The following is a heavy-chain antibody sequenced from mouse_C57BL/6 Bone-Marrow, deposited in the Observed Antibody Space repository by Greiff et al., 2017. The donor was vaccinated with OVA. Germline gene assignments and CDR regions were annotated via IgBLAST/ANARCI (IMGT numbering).Heavy chain of an antibody. V-gene: IGHV1-55*01. J-gene: IGHJ3*01. Sequence: QVQLQQSGAELVKPGASVKMSCKASGFTFTSYWITWVIQRPGQGLEWIGDFYPGSGSTNYNEKFKSKATLTVDTSSSTAYMQLSSLTSEDSAVYYCARDGYYGAYWGQGTLVTVSA. CDR1: GFTFTSYW. CDR2: FYPGSGST. CDR3: ARDGYYGAY. D-gene: IGHD2-3*01.